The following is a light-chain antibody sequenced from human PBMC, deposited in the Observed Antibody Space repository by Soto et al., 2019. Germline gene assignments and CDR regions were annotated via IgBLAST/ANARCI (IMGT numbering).Light chain of an antibody. Sequence: QSALTQPASVYASPGQSITISCTGTSSDVPGYNYVSWYQQHPGKAPKLMIYAVSDRPSGVSNRFSGSKSGNTASLTISGLQAEDEADYYCSSYTGSSTPYVFGTGTKLTVL. CDR2: AVS. CDR1: SSDVPGYNY. CDR3: SSYTGSSTPYV. J-gene: IGLJ1*01. V-gene: IGLV2-14*01.